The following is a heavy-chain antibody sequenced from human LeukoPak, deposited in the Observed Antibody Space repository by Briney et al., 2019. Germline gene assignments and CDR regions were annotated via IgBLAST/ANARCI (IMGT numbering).Heavy chain of an antibody. Sequence: SETLSLTCAVFGGSISSGDYPWSWIRQPPGKGLEWIGYIFHTGHTSYNPSLKSRVTISVDMPKNQLSLKLSSVTAADTAVYYCARGFYGSGSQFDYWGQGTLVTVSS. CDR3: ARGFYGSGSQFDY. V-gene: IGHV4-30-2*01. CDR2: IFHTGHT. J-gene: IGHJ4*02. D-gene: IGHD3-10*01. CDR1: GGSISSGDYP.